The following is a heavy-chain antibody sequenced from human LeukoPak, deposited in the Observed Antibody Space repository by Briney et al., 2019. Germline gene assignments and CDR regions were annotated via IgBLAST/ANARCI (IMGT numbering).Heavy chain of an antibody. J-gene: IGHJ4*02. CDR2: MSSSSSYI. CDR3: AREPYYDFWSGYYTRIPFDY. Sequence: GGSLTLSCAASGFTFSSYSMNWGRQAAGKVLEWFSSMSSSSSYIYYADSVKGRFTISRDNAKNSLYLQMNSLRAEDTAVYYCAREPYYDFWSGYYTRIPFDYWGQGTLVTVSS. V-gene: IGHV3-21*01. D-gene: IGHD3-3*01. CDR1: GFTFSSYS.